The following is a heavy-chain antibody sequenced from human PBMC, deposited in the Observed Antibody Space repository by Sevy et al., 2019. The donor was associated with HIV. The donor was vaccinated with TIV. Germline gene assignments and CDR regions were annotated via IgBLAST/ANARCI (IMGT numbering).Heavy chain of an antibody. CDR2: INRDGSTK. V-gene: IGHV3-7*01. CDR3: ARDDRPIGLLFDY. CDR1: GFTFSSYW. Sequence: GGSLRLSCAASGFTFSSYWMTWVRQAPGKGLEWVANINRDGSTKNYVDSVKGRFTISRDNAKNSLYLEMNSLRAEDTAVYYCARDDRPIGLLFDYWGQGTLVTVSS. D-gene: IGHD3-22*01. J-gene: IGHJ4*02.